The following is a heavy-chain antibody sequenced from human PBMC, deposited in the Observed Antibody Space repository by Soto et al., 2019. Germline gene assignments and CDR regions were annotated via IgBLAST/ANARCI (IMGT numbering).Heavy chain of an antibody. CDR1: GGSFSGYY. V-gene: IGHV4-34*01. Sequence: PSETLSLTCAVYGGSFSGYYWSWIRQPPGKGLEWIGEINHSGSTNYNPSLKSRVTISVDTSKNQFSLKLSSVTAADTAVYYCARVFRDWAAENYYYMDVWGKGTTVTVSS. J-gene: IGHJ6*03. CDR2: INHSGST. D-gene: IGHD3-9*01. CDR3: ARVFRDWAAENYYYMDV.